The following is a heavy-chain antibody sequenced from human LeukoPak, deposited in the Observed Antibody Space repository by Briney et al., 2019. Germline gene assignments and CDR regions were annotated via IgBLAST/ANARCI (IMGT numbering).Heavy chain of an antibody. Sequence: GGSLRLSCAASGFTFSSYGMHWVRQAPGKGLEWVAVIWYDGSNKYYADSVKGRFTISRDNSKNTLYLQMNSLRAEDTAVYYCARGGITMVRGVLYYFDYWGQGTLVTVSS. J-gene: IGHJ4*02. D-gene: IGHD3-10*01. CDR1: GFTFSSYG. CDR2: IWYDGSNK. CDR3: ARGGITMVRGVLYYFDY. V-gene: IGHV3-33*01.